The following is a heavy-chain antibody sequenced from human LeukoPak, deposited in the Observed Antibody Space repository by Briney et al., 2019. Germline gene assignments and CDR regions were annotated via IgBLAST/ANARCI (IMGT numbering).Heavy chain of an antibody. D-gene: IGHD6-13*01. V-gene: IGHV3-15*01. J-gene: IGHJ4*02. Sequence: ETLSLTCAVYGGSFSGYYWSWVRQAPGKGLEWVGRIKSKTDGGTTDYAAPVKGRFTISRDDSKNTLYLQMNSLKTEDTAVYYCTTISNSWAFDYWGQGTLVTVSS. CDR2: IKSKTDGGTT. CDR1: GGSFSGYY. CDR3: TTISNSWAFDY.